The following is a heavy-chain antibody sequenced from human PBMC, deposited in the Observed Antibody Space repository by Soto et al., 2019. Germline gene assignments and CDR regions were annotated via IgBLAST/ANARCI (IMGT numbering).Heavy chain of an antibody. Sequence: QVQLQESGPGLVKPSETLSLTCTVSGGSISSYYWSWIRQPPGKGLEWIGYIYYSGSTNYNPSLKSRVTISVHTSKNQFSLKLSSVTAADTAVYYCARLNYYDSSGYYYDSRAFDIWGQGTMVTVSS. D-gene: IGHD3-22*01. CDR3: ARLNYYDSSGYYYDSRAFDI. CDR2: IYYSGST. J-gene: IGHJ3*02. V-gene: IGHV4-59*01. CDR1: GGSISSYY.